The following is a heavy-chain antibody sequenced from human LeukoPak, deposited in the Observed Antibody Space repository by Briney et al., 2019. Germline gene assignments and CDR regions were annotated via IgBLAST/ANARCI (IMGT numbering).Heavy chain of an antibody. CDR1: GGSISSYY. CDR2: IYYSGST. D-gene: IGHD3-16*01. V-gene: IGHV4-59*08. Sequence: SETLSLTCTVSGGSISSYYWSWIRQPPGKGLEWIGYIYYSGSTNYNPSLKSRVTISVDTSKNQFSLKLSSVTAADAAVYYCARQGYDYVWGSYDNWFDPWGQGTLVTVSS. J-gene: IGHJ5*02. CDR3: ARQGYDYVWGSYDNWFDP.